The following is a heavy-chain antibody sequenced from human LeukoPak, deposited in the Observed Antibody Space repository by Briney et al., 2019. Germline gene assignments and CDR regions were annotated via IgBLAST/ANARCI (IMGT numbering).Heavy chain of an antibody. CDR2: ISGSGGST. J-gene: IGHJ4*02. V-gene: IGHV3-23*01. Sequence: PPGGSLRLSCAASGFTFSSYAMSWVRQAPGKGLEWVSAISGSGGSTYYADSVKGRFTISRDNSKNTLYLQMNSLRAEDTAVYYCANTFSSGYPFDYWGQGTLVTVSS. D-gene: IGHD5-12*01. CDR3: ANTFSSGYPFDY. CDR1: GFTFSSYA.